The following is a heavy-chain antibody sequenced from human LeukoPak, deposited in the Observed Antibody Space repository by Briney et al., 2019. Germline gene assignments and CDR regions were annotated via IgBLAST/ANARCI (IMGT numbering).Heavy chain of an antibody. V-gene: IGHV3-7*01. Sequence: GGSLRLSCAASGFTFSSYWMSWVRQAPGKGLEWVANIKQDGSEKYYVDSVKGRFTISRDNAKNSLYLQMNSLRAEDTAVYYCARTGYCSSTSCVGDWFDPWGQGTLVTVSS. CDR1: GFTFSSYW. D-gene: IGHD2-2*01. CDR3: ARTGYCSSTSCVGDWFDP. CDR2: IKQDGSEK. J-gene: IGHJ5*02.